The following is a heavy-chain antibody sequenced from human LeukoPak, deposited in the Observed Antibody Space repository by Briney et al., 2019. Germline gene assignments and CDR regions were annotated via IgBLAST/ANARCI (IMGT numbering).Heavy chain of an antibody. CDR1: GGSISSYS. CDR2: IYTSGTT. Sequence: SETLSLTCTVYGGSISSYSWTWIRQSAGKGLEWIGRIYTSGTTNYNPSLKGRVTMSVETPKNQFSLKLSFVTAADTAVYYCARGGSYYGDHQFDYWGQGTLVTVSS. V-gene: IGHV4-4*07. CDR3: ARGGSYYGDHQFDY. D-gene: IGHD1-26*01. J-gene: IGHJ4*02.